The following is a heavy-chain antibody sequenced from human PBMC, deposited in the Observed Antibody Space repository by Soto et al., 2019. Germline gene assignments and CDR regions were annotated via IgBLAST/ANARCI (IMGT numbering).Heavy chain of an antibody. CDR2: ISSRGSTT. J-gene: IGHJ3*01. CDR3: ATRSGGGGAFDF. V-gene: IGHV3-48*03. D-gene: IGHD3-10*01. Sequence: PGGSLRLSCAASGFTFYTYEMNWVRQAPGKGLEWVSYISSRGSTTYYADSVKGRFTISRDNAKNSLYLQMNSLRAEDTAIYYCATRSGGGGAFDFWGQGTMVTVSS. CDR1: GFTFYTYE.